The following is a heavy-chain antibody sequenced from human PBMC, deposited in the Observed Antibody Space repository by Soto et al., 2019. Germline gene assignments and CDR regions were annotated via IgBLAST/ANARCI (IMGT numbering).Heavy chain of an antibody. D-gene: IGHD1-1*01. Sequence: QVQLVESGGGVVQPGRSLRLSCAASGFTFSSYRMHWVRQAPGKGLEWVAVISYDGSNKYYADSVKGRFTISRDNSKNTLYLQMNSLRAEDTAVYYCAKGANTQLYYFDYWGQGTLVTVSS. CDR1: GFTFSSYR. CDR2: ISYDGSNK. CDR3: AKGANTQLYYFDY. V-gene: IGHV3-30*18. J-gene: IGHJ4*02.